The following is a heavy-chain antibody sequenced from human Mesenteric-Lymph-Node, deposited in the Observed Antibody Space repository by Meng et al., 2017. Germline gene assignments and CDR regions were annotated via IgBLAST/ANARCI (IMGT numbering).Heavy chain of an antibody. Sequence: GESLKISCAASGFTFSSYWMSWVRQAPGKGLEWVANIKQDGSEKYYVDSVKGRFTISRDNSKNTLYLQMNSLRAEDTAVYYCAKDRGVHYDSSGYGYWGQGTLVTVSS. D-gene: IGHD3-22*01. V-gene: IGHV3-7*03. CDR2: IKQDGSEK. CDR3: AKDRGVHYDSSGYGY. CDR1: GFTFSSYW. J-gene: IGHJ4*02.